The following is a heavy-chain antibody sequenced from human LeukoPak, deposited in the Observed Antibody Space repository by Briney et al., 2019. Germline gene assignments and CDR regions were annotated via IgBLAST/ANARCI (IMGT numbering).Heavy chain of an antibody. CDR2: IFYSGST. CDR3: ASGVLLGYCSSTSCPHYFDY. D-gene: IGHD2-2*01. V-gene: IGHV4-59*01. J-gene: IGHJ4*02. CDR1: GGPISSYY. Sequence: SETLSLTCTVSGGPISSYYWSWIRQPPGKGLEWIGYIFYSGSTNYNPSLKSRVTISVDTSKNQFSLKLSSVTAADTAVYYCASGVLLGYCSSTSCPHYFDYWGQGTLVTVSS.